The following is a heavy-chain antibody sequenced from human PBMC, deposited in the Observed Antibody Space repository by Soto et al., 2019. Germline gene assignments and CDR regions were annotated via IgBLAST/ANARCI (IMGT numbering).Heavy chain of an antibody. CDR2: IYYSGST. J-gene: IGHJ6*02. Sequence: PSETLSLTCTVSGGSISSGGYYWSWIRQHPGKGLEWIGYIYYSGSTYYNPSLKSRVTISVDTSKNQFSLKLSSVTAADTAVYYCAREGSPYYYDSSGYTYGMDVWGQGTTVTVS. CDR1: GGSISSGGYY. V-gene: IGHV4-31*03. CDR3: AREGSPYYYDSSGYTYGMDV. D-gene: IGHD3-22*01.